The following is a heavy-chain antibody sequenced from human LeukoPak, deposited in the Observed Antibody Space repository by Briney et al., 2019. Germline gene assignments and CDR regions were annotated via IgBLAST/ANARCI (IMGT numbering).Heavy chain of an antibody. V-gene: IGHV1-18*01. D-gene: IGHD4-17*01. J-gene: IGHJ4*02. CDR2: ISAYNGNT. CDR1: GGTFSSYA. Sequence: ASVKVSCKASGGTFSSYAISWVRQAPGQGLEWMGWISAYNGNTNYAQKLQGRVTMTTDTSTSTAYMELRSLRSDDTAVYYCARGPQYGDYVTIDYWGQGTLVTVSS. CDR3: ARGPQYGDYVTIDY.